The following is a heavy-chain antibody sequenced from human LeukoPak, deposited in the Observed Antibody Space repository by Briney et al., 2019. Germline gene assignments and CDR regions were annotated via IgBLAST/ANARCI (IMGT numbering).Heavy chain of an antibody. CDR3: ARGGGVIIPYAFDI. Sequence: GASVKVSCKASGGTFSSYAISWVRQAPGQGLEWMGGIIPIFGTANYAQKFQGRVTITADESTSTAYMELSSLRSEDTAVYYCARGGGVIIPYAFDIWGQGTMVTVSS. V-gene: IGHV1-69*13. CDR1: GGTFSSYA. D-gene: IGHD3-3*01. CDR2: IIPIFGTA. J-gene: IGHJ3*02.